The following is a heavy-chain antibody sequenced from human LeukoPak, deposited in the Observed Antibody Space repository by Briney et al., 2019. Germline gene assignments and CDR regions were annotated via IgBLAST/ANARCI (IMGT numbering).Heavy chain of an antibody. V-gene: IGHV4-4*09. Sequence: PSETLSLTCTVSGGSISSYYWSWIRQPPGKGLEWIGYIYTSGSTNYNPSLKSRVTISVDTSKNQFSLKLSSVTAADTAVYYCASSKWRYYYYYYMDVWGKGTTVTVSS. J-gene: IGHJ6*03. CDR1: GGSISSYY. CDR3: ASSKWRYYYYYYMDV. CDR2: IYTSGST. D-gene: IGHD2-8*01.